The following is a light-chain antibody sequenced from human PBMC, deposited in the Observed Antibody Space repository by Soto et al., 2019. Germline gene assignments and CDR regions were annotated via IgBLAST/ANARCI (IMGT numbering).Light chain of an antibody. CDR3: QQYGSSPTT. CDR2: GAS. J-gene: IGKJ1*01. CDR1: KSVNSN. V-gene: IGKV3-20*01. Sequence: EIVITQSPATLSVSPGERATLSCRASKSVNSNLAWYQQKPGQAPRLLIYGASNRATGIPDRFSGSGSGTDFTLTISRLEPEDFAVYYCQQYGSSPTTFGQGTKVDIK.